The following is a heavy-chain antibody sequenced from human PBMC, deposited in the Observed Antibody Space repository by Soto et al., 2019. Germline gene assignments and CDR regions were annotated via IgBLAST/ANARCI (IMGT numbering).Heavy chain of an antibody. CDR2: IYNSGST. CDR3: VSQGY. Sequence: QVQLQESGPGLVKPSETLSLTCTVSGGSISNYYWSWIRQPPGKGLEWIGYIYNSGSTNYNPSLKSRVTISVDTSKNQFSLKLISVTAADTAVYYCVSQGYWGQGTLVTVSS. V-gene: IGHV4-59*08. CDR1: GGSISNYY. J-gene: IGHJ4*02.